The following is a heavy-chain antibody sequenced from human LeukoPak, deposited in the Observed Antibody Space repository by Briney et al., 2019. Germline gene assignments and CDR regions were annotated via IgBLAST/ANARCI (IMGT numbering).Heavy chain of an antibody. CDR3: AAVIDY. V-gene: IGHV3-74*01. Sequence: GGSLRLSCAASGFTFSNDYMHWVRQAPGKGLEWVSRISGDGINTAYADSVKGRFSISRDNANNSVYLQMNNLRAEDTAVYYCAAVIDYWGQGTLVTVSS. J-gene: IGHJ4*02. CDR2: ISGDGINT. CDR1: GFTFSNDY.